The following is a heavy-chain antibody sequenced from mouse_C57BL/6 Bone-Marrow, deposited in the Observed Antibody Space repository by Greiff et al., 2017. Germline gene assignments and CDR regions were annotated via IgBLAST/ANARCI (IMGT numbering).Heavy chain of an antibody. CDR3: ARSHLITTVVAGFDY. D-gene: IGHD1-1*01. CDR2: INPSNGGT. V-gene: IGHV1-53*01. CDR1: GYTFTSYW. J-gene: IGHJ2*01. Sequence: QVQLQQSGTELVKPGASVKLSCKASGYTFTSYWMHWVKQRPGQGLEWIGNINPSNGGTNYNEKFKSKATLTVDKSSITAYMQLSSLTSEDSAVYYCARSHLITTVVAGFDYWGQGTTLTVSS.